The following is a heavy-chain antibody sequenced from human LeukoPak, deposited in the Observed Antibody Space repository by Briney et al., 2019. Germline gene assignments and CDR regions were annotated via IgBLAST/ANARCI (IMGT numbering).Heavy chain of an antibody. Sequence: GGSLRLTCAASGFTFSSYSMNWVRQAPGKGLEWVSSISSSSSYIYYADSVKGRFTISRDNAKNSLYLQMNSLRAEDTAVYYCARYGWGGFDYWGQGTLVTVSS. J-gene: IGHJ4*02. CDR2: ISSSSSYI. V-gene: IGHV3-21*01. CDR1: GFTFSSYS. D-gene: IGHD2-8*02. CDR3: ARYGWGGFDY.